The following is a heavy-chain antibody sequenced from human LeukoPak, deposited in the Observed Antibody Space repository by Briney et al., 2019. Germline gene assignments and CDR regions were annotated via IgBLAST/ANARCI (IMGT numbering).Heavy chain of an antibody. D-gene: IGHD3-22*01. J-gene: IGHJ4*02. CDR1: GFTFSSHA. Sequence: PGGSLRLSCAASGFTFSSHAMSWVRQAPGKGLEWVSAIGDDIVSTYYAESVKGRFTISRDNSKNTLYLQMNSLRAEDTAVYYCARVQTYYYDSSGYYYFHAYYFDYWGQGTLVTVSS. CDR2: IGDDIVST. CDR3: ARVQTYYYDSSGYYYFHAYYFDY. V-gene: IGHV3-23*01.